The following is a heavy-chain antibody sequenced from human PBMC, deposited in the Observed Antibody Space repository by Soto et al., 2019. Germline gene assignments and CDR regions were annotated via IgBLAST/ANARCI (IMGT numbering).Heavy chain of an antibody. D-gene: IGHD6-6*01. Sequence: EVQLAESGGGLAQPGGSLRLSCAASGFTLSGYAMDWVRQAPGKGLEYVSGISSNGVGTYYANSVKGRFTISRDNSKNTVYLQMGSLRPEDMAVYYCARRTRPDFYYMDVWGKGTTVTVS. CDR3: ARRTRPDFYYMDV. V-gene: IGHV3-64*01. J-gene: IGHJ6*03. CDR2: ISSNGVGT. CDR1: GFTLSGYA.